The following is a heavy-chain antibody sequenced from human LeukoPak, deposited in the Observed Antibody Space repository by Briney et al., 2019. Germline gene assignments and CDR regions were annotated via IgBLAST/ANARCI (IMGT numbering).Heavy chain of an antibody. CDR1: GASIRSSYYY. D-gene: IGHD3-22*01. J-gene: IGHJ4*02. V-gene: IGHV4-39*07. CDR3: ARGPRYYYDSSGYALDY. CDR2: INHSRST. Sequence: SETLSLTCTVSGASIRSSYYYWGWLRQPPGNGLEWIGEINHSRSTNYNPSLKSRVTISVDTSKNQFSLKLSSGTAADTAVYYCARGPRYYYDSSGYALDYWGQGTLVTVSS.